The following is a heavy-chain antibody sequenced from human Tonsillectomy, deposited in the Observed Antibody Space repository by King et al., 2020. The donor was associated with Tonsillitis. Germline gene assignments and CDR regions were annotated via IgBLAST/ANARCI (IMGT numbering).Heavy chain of an antibody. V-gene: IGHV4-31*03. Sequence: QLQESGPGLVKPSQTLSLTCTVSGGSISSGGYYWSWIRQHPGKGLEWIGYIYYSGSTYYNPSLKSRVTISVDTSKNQFSLKLSSVTAADTALYYCASWGALHNLYFDLRGRGPLVPVSS. CDR1: GGSISSGGYY. CDR3: ASWGALHNLYFDL. J-gene: IGHJ2*01. D-gene: IGHD1-26*01. CDR2: IYYSGST.